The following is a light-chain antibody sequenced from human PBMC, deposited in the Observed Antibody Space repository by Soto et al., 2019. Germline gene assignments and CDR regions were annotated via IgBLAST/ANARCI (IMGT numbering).Light chain of an antibody. CDR2: GAS. V-gene: IGKV3-20*01. CDR1: QSVSSN. J-gene: IGKJ1*01. Sequence: EIVMTQSPATLSVSPGERATLSCRASQSVSSNLAWYQQKPGQAPRLLIYGASTRATGIPDRFSGSGSGTDFTLTISRLEPEDSGIYHCHQHGGSPETFGQGTKVDIK. CDR3: HQHGGSPET.